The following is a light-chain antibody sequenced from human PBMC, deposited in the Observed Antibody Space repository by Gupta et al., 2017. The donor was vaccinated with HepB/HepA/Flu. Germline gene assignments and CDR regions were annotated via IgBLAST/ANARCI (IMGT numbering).Light chain of an antibody. CDR3: VGWDDSLSGYV. Sequence: QPVLTQPPSASGTPGQRVTISFSGSSSNIGNDNAYWYQQLPGTAPKLLIYNDIQRPSGVPDRFSGSKSGTTASLAISGLRSEDEADYYCVGWDDSLSGYVFGAGTKVTVL. CDR1: SSNIGNDN. V-gene: IGLV1-47*02. J-gene: IGLJ1*01. CDR2: NDI.